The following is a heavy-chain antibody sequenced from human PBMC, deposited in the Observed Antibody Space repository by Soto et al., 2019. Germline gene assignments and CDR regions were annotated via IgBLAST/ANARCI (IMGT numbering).Heavy chain of an antibody. D-gene: IGHD2-15*01. V-gene: IGHV4-39*02. Sequence: SETLSLTCTVSGASISSCTYYWGWIRQPPGKGLEWIGSIYYSGSTYYDPSLKSRVTISKDTSKNQFSLKLSSVTAEDTAVYYCARDVCSGSNCLNWFAPGGQGTLVTVSS. CDR2: IYYSGST. CDR1: GASISSCTYY. CDR3: ARDVCSGSNCLNWFAP. J-gene: IGHJ5*02.